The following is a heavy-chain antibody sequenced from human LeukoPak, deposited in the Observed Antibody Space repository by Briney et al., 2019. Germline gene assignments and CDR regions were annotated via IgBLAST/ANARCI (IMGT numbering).Heavy chain of an antibody. CDR1: GFTFSSYA. J-gene: IGHJ6*03. CDR3: AKDLGYTYGYRANYYYYYMDV. Sequence: GGSLRLSCAASGFTFSSYAMSWVRQAPGKGLEWVSAISGSGGSTYYADSVKGRFFISRDNSKNTLYLQMNSLRAEDTAVYYCAKDLGYTYGYRANYYYYYMDVWGKGTTVTVSS. CDR2: ISGSGGST. D-gene: IGHD5-18*01. V-gene: IGHV3-23*01.